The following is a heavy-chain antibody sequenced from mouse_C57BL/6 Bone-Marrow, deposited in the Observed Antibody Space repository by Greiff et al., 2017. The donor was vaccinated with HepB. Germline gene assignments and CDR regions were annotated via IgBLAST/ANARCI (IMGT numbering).Heavy chain of an antibody. CDR3: ARRTTTVVDY. D-gene: IGHD1-1*01. V-gene: IGHV1-4*01. CDR2: LNPSSGYT. J-gene: IGHJ2*01. Sequence: VKLMESGAELARPGASVKMSCKASGYTFTSYTMHWVKQRPGQGLEWIGYLNPSSGYTKYNQKFKDKATLTADKSSSTAYMQLISLTSEDSAVYYCARRTTTVVDYWGQGTTLTVSS. CDR1: GYTFTSYT.